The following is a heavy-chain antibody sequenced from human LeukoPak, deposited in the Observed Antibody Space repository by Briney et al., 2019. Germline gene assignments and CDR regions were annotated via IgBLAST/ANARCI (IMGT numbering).Heavy chain of an antibody. CDR1: GGSLSSYY. V-gene: IGHV4-59*12. D-gene: IGHD3-10*01. J-gene: IGHJ4*02. Sequence: PSETLSLTCIDSGGSLSSYYWCWIRPPPGRGLEWIGYIYYSGSTNYNPSLKSRVTISVDTSKNQFSLKLSSVTAADTAVYYCARDLRITMVRGDHFDYWGQGTLVTVSS. CDR2: IYYSGST. CDR3: ARDLRITMVRGDHFDY.